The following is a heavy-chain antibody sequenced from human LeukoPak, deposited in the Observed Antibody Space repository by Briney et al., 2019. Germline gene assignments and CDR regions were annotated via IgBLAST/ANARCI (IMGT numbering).Heavy chain of an antibody. CDR3: ARGGEDIVVVPAARPNWFDP. CDR2: ISSSDSTI. V-gene: IGHV3-11*01. J-gene: IGHJ5*02. D-gene: IGHD2-2*01. CDR1: GFTFSDYY. Sequence: GGSLRLSCAASGFTFSDYYMSWIRQAPGKGLEWVSYISSSDSTIYYADSVKGRFTISRDNAKNSLYLQMNSLRAEDTAVYYCARGGEDIVVVPAARPNWFDPWGQGTLVTVSS.